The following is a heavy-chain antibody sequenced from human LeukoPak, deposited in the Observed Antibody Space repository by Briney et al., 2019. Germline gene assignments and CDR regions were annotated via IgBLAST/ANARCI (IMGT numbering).Heavy chain of an antibody. CDR3: AKNSPKPAGTYFQH. Sequence: GGSLRLSCAASGFAFSSYTMTWVRLAPAPGKGLEWVSTITTSGATYYADSVKGRFTISRDNSKNTLYLQMNSLRAEDTAVYYCAKNSPKPAGTYFQHCGQGTLVTVSS. V-gene: IGHV3-23*01. D-gene: IGHD2-2*01. J-gene: IGHJ1*01. CDR1: GFAFSSYT. CDR2: ITTSGAT.